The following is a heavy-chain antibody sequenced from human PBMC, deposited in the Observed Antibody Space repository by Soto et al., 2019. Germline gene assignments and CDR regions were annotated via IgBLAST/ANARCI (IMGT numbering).Heavy chain of an antibody. CDR1: GFSLNTGGVG. Sequence: ITLKESGPTLVKPTQTLTLTCTFSGFSLNTGGVGVGWVRQPRGKAMEWLALIYWDDDERYRPSLRSTLNITKDTINNQVVLTMTNMDPEDTATYYCVRNWRYYGGDYYYGMDAWVQGTTVTVSS. J-gene: IGHJ6*02. D-gene: IGHD3-10*01. CDR2: IYWDDDE. V-gene: IGHV2-5*02. CDR3: VRNWRYYGGDYYYGMDA.